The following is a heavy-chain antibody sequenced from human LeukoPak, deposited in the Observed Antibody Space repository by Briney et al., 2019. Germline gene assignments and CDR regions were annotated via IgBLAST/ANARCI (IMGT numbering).Heavy chain of an antibody. CDR1: GFTFSSYA. V-gene: IGHV3-30-3*01. CDR3: ARDQYYLFDI. J-gene: IGHJ3*02. CDR2: ISYDGSNK. D-gene: IGHD2/OR15-2a*01. Sequence: GRSLRLSCAASGFTFSSYAMHWVRQAPGKGLEWVAVISYDGSNKYYADSVKGRFTISRDNSKNTLYLQMNSLRAEDTAVYYCARDQYYLFDIWGQGTMLTVSS.